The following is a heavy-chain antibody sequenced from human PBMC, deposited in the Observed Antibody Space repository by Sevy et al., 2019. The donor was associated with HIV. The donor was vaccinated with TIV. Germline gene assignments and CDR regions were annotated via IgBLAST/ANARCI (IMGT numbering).Heavy chain of an antibody. V-gene: IGHV3-7*01. CDR2: IKEDGSEK. Sequence: GGSLRLSCAASGFMLSSYWVNWVRQAPGKGLEWVANIKEDGSEKYYVDSVKGRFTVSRDNAKNSAYLEMNNLRAEDTALYYCVRAIQXAGXXWGQGTLVTVSS. CDR3: VRAIQXAGXX. D-gene: IGHD1-1*01. CDR1: GFMLSSYW. J-gene: IGHJ4*02.